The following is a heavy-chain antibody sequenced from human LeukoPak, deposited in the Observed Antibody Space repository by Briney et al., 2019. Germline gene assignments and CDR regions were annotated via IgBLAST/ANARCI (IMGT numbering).Heavy chain of an antibody. D-gene: IGHD6-19*01. CDR2: IYYSGST. J-gene: IGHJ4*02. Sequence: SETLSLTCTVSGGSISSYYWSWIRQPPGKGLEWIGYIYYSGSTNYNPSLKSRVTISVDTSKNQFSLKLSSVTAADTAVYYCAGSGAVAGTDDYWGQGTLVTVSS. V-gene: IGHV4-59*01. CDR1: GGSISSYY. CDR3: AGSGAVAGTDDY.